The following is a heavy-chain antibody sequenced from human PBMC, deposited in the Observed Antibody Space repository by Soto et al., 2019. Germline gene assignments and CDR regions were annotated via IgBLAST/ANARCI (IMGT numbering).Heavy chain of an antibody. Sequence: EVQLLESGGGLVQPGGSLRLSCAASGFSFSSYAMTWVRQAPGKGLEWVSNISGRVGITGYADSVKGRFTISRDNAKSTLYLQMDSLRADDTAVYYCVKNEIGHCIKGECSQGHAFAVWGQGTMVTVSS. V-gene: IGHV3-23*01. J-gene: IGHJ3*01. CDR2: ISGRVGIT. CDR3: VKNEIGHCIKGECSQGHAFAV. D-gene: IGHD1-26*01. CDR1: GFSFSSYA.